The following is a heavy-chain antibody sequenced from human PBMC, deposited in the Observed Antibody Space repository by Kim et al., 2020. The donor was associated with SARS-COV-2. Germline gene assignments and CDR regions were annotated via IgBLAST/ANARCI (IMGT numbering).Heavy chain of an antibody. CDR2: ISFSGGST. Sequence: GGSLRLSCAASGFNFSSYAMSWVRQAPGKGLEWVSAISFSGGSTNYADSVKGRFTISRDNSKNTLYVQMNSLRVEDTAVYYCAKAEDYYGSGSYYNLNWFDPWGQGTLVTVSS. CDR1: GFNFSSYA. CDR3: AKAEDYYGSGSYYNLNWFDP. D-gene: IGHD3-10*01. V-gene: IGHV3-23*01. J-gene: IGHJ5*02.